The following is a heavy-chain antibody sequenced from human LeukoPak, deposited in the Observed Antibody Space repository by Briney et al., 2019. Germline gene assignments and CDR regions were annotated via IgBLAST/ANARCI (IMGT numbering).Heavy chain of an antibody. CDR1: GFTFSSYA. D-gene: IGHD6-19*01. V-gene: IGHV3-23*01. CDR2: ISGSGDST. Sequence: GGSLRLSCAASGFTFSSYAINWVRQAPGTGLEWVSAISGSGDSTFYADSVKGRFTISRDNSKNTLYLQMNSLRAEDTAVYYRAKTPHGYSSGWNYFDYWGQGTLVTVSS. J-gene: IGHJ4*02. CDR3: AKTPHGYSSGWNYFDY.